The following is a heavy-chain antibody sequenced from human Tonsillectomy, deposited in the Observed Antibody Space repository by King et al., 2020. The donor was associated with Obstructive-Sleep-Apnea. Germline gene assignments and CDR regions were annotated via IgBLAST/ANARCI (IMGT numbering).Heavy chain of an antibody. V-gene: IGHV1-18*04. CDR1: GYTFISYD. Sequence: QLVQSGAEVKKHGASVKVSCKASGYTFISYDISWVRQAPGQGLEWMGWISTYNGNTNYAQKLQGRVTMTTDTSTSTAYMELRSLRSDDTAVYYCATIRDDGTTGVDYWGQGTLVTVSS. D-gene: IGHD1-7*01. CDR3: ATIRDDGTTGVDY. CDR2: ISTYNGNT. J-gene: IGHJ4*02.